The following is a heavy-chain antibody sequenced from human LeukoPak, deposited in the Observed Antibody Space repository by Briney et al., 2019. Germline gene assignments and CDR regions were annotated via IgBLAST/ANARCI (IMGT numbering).Heavy chain of an antibody. D-gene: IGHD5-24*01. CDR3: AREMATIVERQTYYYYGMDV. CDR1: GFTFSSYA. CDR2: ISYDGSNK. J-gene: IGHJ6*02. Sequence: GGSLRLSCAASGFTFSSYAMHWVRQAPGKGLEWVAVISYDGSNKYYADSVKGRFTISRDNSRNTLYLQMNSLRAEDTAVYYCAREMATIVERQTYYYYGMDVWGQGTTVTVSS. V-gene: IGHV3-30-3*01.